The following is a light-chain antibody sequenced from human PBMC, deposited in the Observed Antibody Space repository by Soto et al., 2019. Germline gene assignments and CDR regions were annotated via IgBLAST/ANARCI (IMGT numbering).Light chain of an antibody. V-gene: IGKV3-11*01. CDR2: DAS. CDR3: QQRGNWPWT. CDR1: QSVSSF. J-gene: IGKJ1*01. Sequence: EIVLTQSPGTLSLSPGERATLSCRASQSVSSFVAWYQQKAGQVPRLLIYDASNRATGIPVRFSGSGSGTDFTLTISSLEAEDFAVYYCQQRGNWPWTLGQGTKVDIK.